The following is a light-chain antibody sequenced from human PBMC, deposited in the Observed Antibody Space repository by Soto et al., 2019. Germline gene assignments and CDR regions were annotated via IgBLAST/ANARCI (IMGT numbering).Light chain of an antibody. CDR1: YSDVDGYDY. Sequence: QSVLTQPASVSGSPGQSITMSCTGSYSDVDGYDYVSWYQQHPGKAPKLIIFEVSNRPSGVSYRFSGSKSATMASLTISGIQAEDEADYYCRSYSRSSTYVFAKGTKVTVL. J-gene: IGLJ1*01. CDR2: EVS. CDR3: RSYSRSSTYV. V-gene: IGLV2-14*01.